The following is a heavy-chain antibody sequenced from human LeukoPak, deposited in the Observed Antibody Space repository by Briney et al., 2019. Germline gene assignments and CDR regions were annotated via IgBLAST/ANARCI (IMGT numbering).Heavy chain of an antibody. D-gene: IGHD3-10*01. J-gene: IGHJ6*02. V-gene: IGHV3-21*01. CDR1: GFTFSSYS. CDR2: ISSSSSYI. CDR3: ARDPTMVRGVITYGMDV. Sequence: KSGGSLRLSCAASGFTFSSYSMNWVRQAPGKGLEWVSSISSSSSYIYYADSVKGRFTISRDNAKNSLYLQMNSLRAEDTAVYYCARDPTMVRGVITYGMDVWGQGTTVTVSS.